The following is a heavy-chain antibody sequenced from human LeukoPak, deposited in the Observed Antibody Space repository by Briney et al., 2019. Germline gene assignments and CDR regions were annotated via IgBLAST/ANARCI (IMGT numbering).Heavy chain of an antibody. Sequence: GGSLRLSCAASGFTVSNSYMAWVRQAPGKGLEWVSFIYNSGTTSHADSVKGRFTISRDNSKNTLYLQMNTLRDDDTALYYCARGGAPGGLDYWGQGTLVTVSS. CDR3: ARGGAPGGLDY. D-gene: IGHD3-16*01. V-gene: IGHV3-53*01. J-gene: IGHJ4*02. CDR2: IYNSGTT. CDR1: GFTVSNSY.